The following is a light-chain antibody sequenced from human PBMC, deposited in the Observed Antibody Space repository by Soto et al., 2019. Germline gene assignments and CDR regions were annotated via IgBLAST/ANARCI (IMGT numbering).Light chain of an antibody. Sequence: EIVLTQSPGTLSSSPGERATLSCRASESVSSNYLAWYQQRPGQAPRLLIYAASNRARGIPDRFGGSGSGTDFTLTVSRLEPEDFAVYYCQQYGSSPSFGGGTKVEIK. CDR1: ESVSSNY. CDR2: AAS. J-gene: IGKJ4*01. V-gene: IGKV3-20*01. CDR3: QQYGSSPS.